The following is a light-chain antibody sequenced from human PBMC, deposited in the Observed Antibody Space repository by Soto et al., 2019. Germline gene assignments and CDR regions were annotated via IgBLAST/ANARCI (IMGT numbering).Light chain of an antibody. Sequence: TQSPSSLSASVGDRVTITCRASQSISSSFLAWYQQKPGQAPRLLIYRVSRRAPGIPDRFSGSGSWTDFTLTISRLEPEDFAVYYCHQFGSSPLDTFGPGTKVEIK. V-gene: IGKV3-20*01. CDR1: QSISSSF. CDR2: RVS. CDR3: HQFGSSPLDT. J-gene: IGKJ3*01.